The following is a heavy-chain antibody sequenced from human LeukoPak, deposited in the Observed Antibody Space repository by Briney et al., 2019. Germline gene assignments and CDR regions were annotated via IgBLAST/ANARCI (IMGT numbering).Heavy chain of an antibody. V-gene: IGHV3-53*01. CDR1: GFTVSSNY. CDR3: ARAGYDFWSGYYRAPNDAFDI. CDR2: IYSGGST. J-gene: IGHJ3*02. Sequence: GGSLRLSCAASGFTVSSNYMSWVRQAPGKGLEWVSVIYSGGSTYYADSVKGRFTISRDNSKNTLYLQMNSLRAEDTAVYYCARAGYDFWSGYYRAPNDAFDIWGQGTMVTVSS. D-gene: IGHD3-3*01.